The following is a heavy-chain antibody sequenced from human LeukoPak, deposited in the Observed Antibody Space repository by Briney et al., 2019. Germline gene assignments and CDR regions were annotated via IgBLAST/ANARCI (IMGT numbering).Heavy chain of an antibody. CDR3: AKWGFSDRSGANFHS. CDR2: VTASARRT. CDR1: GFTFSNYA. Sequence: GGSLRLSCQASGFTFSNYAMSWVRQAPGKGLEWVSTVTASARRTYYADSVQGRFTISRDNSNNTLFLQVNSLRADDTAVYHCAKWGFSDRSGANFHSWGQGTLVTVSS. V-gene: IGHV3-23*01. D-gene: IGHD3-22*01. J-gene: IGHJ4*02.